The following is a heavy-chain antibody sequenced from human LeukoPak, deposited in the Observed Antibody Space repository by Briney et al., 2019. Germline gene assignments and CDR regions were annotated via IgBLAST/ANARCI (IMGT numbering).Heavy chain of an antibody. CDR2: IYYSGST. CDR3: VRDYRSGYSGYDYYYYYYMDV. CDR1: GGSISNNLYH. Sequence: SETLSLTCTVSGGSISNNLYHWGWIRQPPGKGLEWIGSIYYSGSTYYNPSLKSRVTISVDTSKNQFSLKLSSVTAADTALYYCVRDYRSGYSGYDYYYYYYMDVWGKGTTVTVSS. J-gene: IGHJ6*03. V-gene: IGHV4-39*07. D-gene: IGHD5-12*01.